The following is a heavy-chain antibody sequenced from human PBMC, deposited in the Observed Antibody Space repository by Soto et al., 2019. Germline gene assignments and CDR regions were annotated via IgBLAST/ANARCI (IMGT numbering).Heavy chain of an antibody. J-gene: IGHJ6*03. V-gene: IGHV1-18*01. CDR1: GYTFTSYG. CDR3: AREAKNRVRFWEKKKYYYYSSTWTS. CDR2: ISAYNGNT. D-gene: IGHD3-3*01. Sequence: QVQLVQSGAEVKKPGASVKVSCKASGYTFTSYGISWVRQAPGQGLEWMGWISAYNGNTNYAQKLQGRVTMTTDTSTRTANMERRSVRSDDTPVYYGAREAKNRVRFWEKKKYYYYSSTWTSGAKGPRSPSP.